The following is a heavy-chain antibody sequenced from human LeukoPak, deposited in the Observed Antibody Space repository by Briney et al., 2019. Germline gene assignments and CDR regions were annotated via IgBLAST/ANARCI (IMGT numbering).Heavy chain of an antibody. CDR2: ISGSSTYI. CDR3: ARETYCSSTSCYNFDY. J-gene: IGHJ4*02. D-gene: IGHD2-2*02. V-gene: IGHV3-21*01. Sequence: PGGSLRLSCAASGFTFDDYAMHWVRQAPGKGLEWVSSISGSSTYIYYADSVKGRFTISRDNTKNSLDLQMDSLRAEDTAVYYCARETYCSSTSCYNFDYWGQGTLVTVSS. CDR1: GFTFDDYA.